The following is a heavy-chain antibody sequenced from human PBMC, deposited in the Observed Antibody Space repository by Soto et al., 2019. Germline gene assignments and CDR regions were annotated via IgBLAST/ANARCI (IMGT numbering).Heavy chain of an antibody. Sequence: HPGGSLRLSCAASGFTFSSYWMSWVRQAPGKGLEWVANIKQDGSEKYYVDSVKGRFTISRDNAKNSLYLQMNSLRAEDTAVYYCARGDCSSTSCYNHYYFDYWGQGTLVTVSS. CDR1: GFTFSSYW. CDR2: IKQDGSEK. J-gene: IGHJ4*02. CDR3: ARGDCSSTSCYNHYYFDY. D-gene: IGHD2-2*02. V-gene: IGHV3-7*03.